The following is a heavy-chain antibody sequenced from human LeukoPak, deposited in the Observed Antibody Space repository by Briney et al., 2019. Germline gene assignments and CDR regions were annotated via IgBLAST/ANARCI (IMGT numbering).Heavy chain of an antibody. D-gene: IGHD5-18*01. Sequence: GSLRLSCAASGFTFSSYAMSWVRQAPGKGLEWVSAISGSGGSTYYADSVKGRFTISRDNAKNSLYLQMNSLRAEDTAVYYCARDQGYSYGSHYYYYMDVWGKGTTVTVSS. CDR3: ARDQGYSYGSHYYYYMDV. V-gene: IGHV3-23*01. CDR2: ISGSGGST. J-gene: IGHJ6*03. CDR1: GFTFSSYA.